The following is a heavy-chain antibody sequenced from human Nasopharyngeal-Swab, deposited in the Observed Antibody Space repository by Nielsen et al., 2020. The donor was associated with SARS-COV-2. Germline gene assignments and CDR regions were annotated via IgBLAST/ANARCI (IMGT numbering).Heavy chain of an antibody. CDR2: IIPILGIA. V-gene: IGHV1-69*04. Sequence: SMKVSCKASGGTFSSYAISWVRQAPGQGLEWMGRIIPILGIANYAQKFQGRVTITADKSTSTAYMELSSLRSEDTAVYYCARDRITGTNYYGMDVWGQGTTVTVSS. CDR1: GGTFSSYA. J-gene: IGHJ6*02. CDR3: ARDRITGTNYYGMDV. D-gene: IGHD1-7*01.